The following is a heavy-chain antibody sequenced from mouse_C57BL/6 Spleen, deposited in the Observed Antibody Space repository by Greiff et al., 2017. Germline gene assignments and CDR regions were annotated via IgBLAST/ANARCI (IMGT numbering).Heavy chain of an antibody. CDR3: AREGDGRGYLDY. V-gene: IGHV1-81*01. D-gene: IGHD3-3*01. Sequence: QVQLKESGAELARPGASVKLSCKASGYTFTSYGISWVKQRTGQGLEWIGEIYPRSGNTYYNEKFKGKATLTADKSSSTAYMELRSLTSEDSAVYFCAREGDGRGYLDYGGQGTTLTVSS. CDR2: IYPRSGNT. J-gene: IGHJ2*01. CDR1: GYTFTSYG.